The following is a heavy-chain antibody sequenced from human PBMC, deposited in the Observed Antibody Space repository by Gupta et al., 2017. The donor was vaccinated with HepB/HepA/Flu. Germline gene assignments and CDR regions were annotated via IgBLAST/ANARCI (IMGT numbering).Heavy chain of an antibody. CDR2: INPNSGGT. D-gene: IGHD2-2*01. CDR3: AREGTVVVPAAAAFDI. V-gene: IGHV1-2*02. J-gene: IGHJ3*02. Sequence: QVQLVQSGAEVKKPGASVKVSCKASGYTFTGYYMHWVRQAPGQGLEWMGWINPNSGGTNYAQKFQGRVTMTRDTSISTAYMELSRLRSDDTAVYYCAREGTVVVPAAAAFDIWGQGTMVTVSS. CDR1: GYTFTGYY.